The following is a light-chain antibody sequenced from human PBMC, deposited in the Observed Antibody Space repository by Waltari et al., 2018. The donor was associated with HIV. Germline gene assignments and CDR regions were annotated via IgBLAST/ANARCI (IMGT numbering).Light chain of an antibody. CDR2: EVS. CDR3: CSYAGTSTYVA. Sequence: QSALTQPASVSGSPGQSITISCTGTSSDVWSYNLVSWYQQHPGKAPKLTIYEVSKRPSGVSNRFHGSKSGNTASLTISGLQAEDEADYYCCSYAGTSTYVAFGGGTKLTVL. V-gene: IGLV2-23*02. CDR1: SSDVWSYNL. J-gene: IGLJ2*01.